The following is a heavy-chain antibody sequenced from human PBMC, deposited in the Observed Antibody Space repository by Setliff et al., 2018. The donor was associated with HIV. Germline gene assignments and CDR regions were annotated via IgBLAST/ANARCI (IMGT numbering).Heavy chain of an antibody. CDR2: IDYSGST. CDR1: GGSISEYY. Sequence: SETLSLTCTVSGGSISEYYWSWIRQPPGKGLEWIGYIDYSGSTNYNASLKSRLTMSIDTSKSQFSLKLSSVTAADTAVYFCARDTSFGYWGQGTLVTVSS. V-gene: IGHV4-59*12. J-gene: IGHJ4*02. CDR3: ARDTSFGY.